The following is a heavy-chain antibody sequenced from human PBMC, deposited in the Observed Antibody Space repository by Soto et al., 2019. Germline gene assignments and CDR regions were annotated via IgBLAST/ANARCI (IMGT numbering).Heavy chain of an antibody. J-gene: IGHJ4*02. CDR3: VHRRQQWLAFDY. CDR1: GFSFIPRGVG. Sequence: QIALKESGPTLVKPTQTLTLTCTFSGFSFIPRGVGVGWIRQPPGKAPEWLALIYWDDDKRYSPSLKTRLTLNKDASTNQVVLTMTNMDPEDTATYYCVHRRQQWLAFDYWGQGVLVIVSS. D-gene: IGHD6-19*01. CDR2: IYWDDDK. V-gene: IGHV2-5*02.